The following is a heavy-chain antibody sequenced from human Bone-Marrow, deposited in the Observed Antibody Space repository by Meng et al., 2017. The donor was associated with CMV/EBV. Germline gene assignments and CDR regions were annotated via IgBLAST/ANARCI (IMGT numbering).Heavy chain of an antibody. CDR3: ARRVNQCDFWSGYPYGMDV. V-gene: IGHV3-23*01. D-gene: IGHD3-3*01. CDR2: ISGSGGST. J-gene: IGHJ6*02. CDR1: GFTFSSYA. Sequence: GGSLRLSCAASGFTFSSYAMSWVRQAPGKGLEWVSAISGSGGSTYYADSVKGRFTISRDNSKNTLYLQMNRLRAEDTAVYYCARRVNQCDFWSGYPYGMDVWGQGTTVTVSS.